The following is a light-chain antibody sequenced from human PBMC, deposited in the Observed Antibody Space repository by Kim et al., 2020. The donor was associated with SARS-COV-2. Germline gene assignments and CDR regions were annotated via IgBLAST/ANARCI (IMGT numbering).Light chain of an antibody. CDR3: QQYADSPPT. Sequence: EIVLTQSPGTLSLSPGERASLSCRASQTVSSIYLAWYQQKSGQAPRLIMYDISIRASGIPDRFSGSGSGTDFTLTISRLEPEDFAVYYCQQYADSPPTFGQGTKVDIK. CDR1: QTVSSIY. J-gene: IGKJ1*01. CDR2: DIS. V-gene: IGKV3-20*01.